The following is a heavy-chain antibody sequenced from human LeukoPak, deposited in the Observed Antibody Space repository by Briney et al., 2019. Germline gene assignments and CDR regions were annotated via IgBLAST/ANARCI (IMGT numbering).Heavy chain of an antibody. CDR3: ARGGVDYYGSGTYYLMYYFDY. D-gene: IGHD3-10*01. J-gene: IGHJ4*02. V-gene: IGHV3-23*01. Sequence: PGGSLRPSCAASGFTFSSYAMSWVRQAPGKGLEWVSAISGSGDSTYYADSVKGRFTISRDDPHNTLYLQMNSLRAEDTAVYFCARGGVDYYGSGTYYLMYYFDYWGQGALVTVSS. CDR2: ISGSGDST. CDR1: GFTFSSYA.